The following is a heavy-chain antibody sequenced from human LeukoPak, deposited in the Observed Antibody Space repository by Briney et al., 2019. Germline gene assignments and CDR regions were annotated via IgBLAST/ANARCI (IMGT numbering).Heavy chain of an antibody. D-gene: IGHD5-12*01. CDR2: ISAQNGNT. CDR3: ARESSGGYGFDY. V-gene: IGHV1-18*01. CDR1: GYMFTSHG. Sequence: ASVKVSCKSSGYMFTSHGIHWLRQAPGQGLEWMGWISAQNGNTNYMQQFLGRVTMTRDTSASTVYMEVRSLKSDDTAVYYCARESSGGYGFDYWGQGTPVTVAS. J-gene: IGHJ4*02.